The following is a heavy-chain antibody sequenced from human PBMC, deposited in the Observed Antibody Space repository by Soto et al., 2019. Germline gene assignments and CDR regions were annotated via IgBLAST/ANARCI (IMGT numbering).Heavy chain of an antibody. CDR3: AKDSYDYIRGLLDF. D-gene: IGHD4-4*01. V-gene: IGHV3-53*01. CDR1: GFSVSSNY. J-gene: IGHJ4*02. CDR2: IYSSGDT. Sequence: GGSLRLSCAASGFSVSSNYMNWVRQAPGKGLEWVSVIYSSGDTHYTDSVKGRFTVSRDNSENTLYLQMNSLRAEDTAIYYCAKDSYDYIRGLLDFWGQGTLVTVSS.